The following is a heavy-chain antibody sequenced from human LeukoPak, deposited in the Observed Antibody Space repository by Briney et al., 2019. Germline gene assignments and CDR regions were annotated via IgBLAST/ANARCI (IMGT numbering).Heavy chain of an antibody. V-gene: IGHV4-34*01. CDR2: INHSGST. D-gene: IGHD6-19*01. Sequence: SETLSLTCTVSGGSISSYYWSWIRQPPGKGLERIGEINHSGSTNYNPSLKSRVTISVDTSKNQFSLKLSSVTAADTAVYYCARTSSSGLVGGYYFDYWGQGTLVTVSS. CDR1: GGSISSYY. J-gene: IGHJ4*02. CDR3: ARTSSSGLVGGYYFDY.